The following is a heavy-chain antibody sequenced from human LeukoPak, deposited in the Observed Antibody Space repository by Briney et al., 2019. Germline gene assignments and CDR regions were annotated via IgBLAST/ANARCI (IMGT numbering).Heavy chain of an antibody. CDR3: SGDKRSYYGMDV. Sequence: GGSLRLSCAASGFTFSNAWMSWVRQAPGKGLEWVGRIKSKTDGGTTDYAAPVKGRFTISRDDSKNTLYLQMNSLKTEDTAVYYCSGDKRSYYGMDVWGQGTTVTVS. D-gene: IGHD4-17*01. V-gene: IGHV3-15*01. J-gene: IGHJ6*02. CDR1: GFTFSNAW. CDR2: IKSKTDGGTT.